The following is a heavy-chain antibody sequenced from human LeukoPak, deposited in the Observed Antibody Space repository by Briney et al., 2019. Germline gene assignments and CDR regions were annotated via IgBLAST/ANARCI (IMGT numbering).Heavy chain of an antibody. D-gene: IGHD3-10*01. CDR2: ISTTSSKI. J-gene: IGHJ4*02. CDR3: AKVGTGNQYGSGDFDL. V-gene: IGHV3-21*06. Sequence: GGSLRLSCAASGFTFSYFSMNWVCQAPGKGLEWVSFISTTSSKIYYADSVKGRFTISRDNAKSSVYLEMNSLRADDTAVYYCAKVGTGNQYGSGDFDLWGQGSLVTVSS. CDR1: GFTFSYFS.